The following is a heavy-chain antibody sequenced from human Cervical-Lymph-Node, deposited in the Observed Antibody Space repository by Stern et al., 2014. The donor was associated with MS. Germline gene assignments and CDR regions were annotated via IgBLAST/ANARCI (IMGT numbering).Heavy chain of an antibody. V-gene: IGHV3-33*01. CDR3: ARDGDGGLASYFGMDV. Sequence: QVQLVQSGGGVVQPGTSLRVSCVASGFTFSRYGMHWVRQAPGKGLEWVAVIWYDGNIKYYADSVRGRFTTSRDNSKNTLYLQMNRLSAVDTAVYYCARDGDGGLASYFGMDVWGQGTTVIVSS. J-gene: IGHJ6*02. CDR2: IWYDGNIK. CDR1: GFTFSRYG. D-gene: IGHD3-16*01.